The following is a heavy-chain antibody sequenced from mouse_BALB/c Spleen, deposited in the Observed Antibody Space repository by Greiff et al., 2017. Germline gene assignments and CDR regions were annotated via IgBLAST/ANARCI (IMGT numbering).Heavy chain of an antibody. J-gene: IGHJ4*01. CDR2: ISSGGSYT. CDR1: GFTFSSYA. V-gene: IGHV5-9-4*01. Sequence: EVKLMESGGGLVKPGGSLKLSCAASGFTFSSYAMSWVRQSPEKRLEWVAEISSGGSYTYYPDTVTGRFTISRDNAKNTLYLEMSSLRSEDTAMYYCARGKYGYMDYWGQGTSVTVSS. D-gene: IGHD5-1-1*01. CDR3: ARGKYGYMDY.